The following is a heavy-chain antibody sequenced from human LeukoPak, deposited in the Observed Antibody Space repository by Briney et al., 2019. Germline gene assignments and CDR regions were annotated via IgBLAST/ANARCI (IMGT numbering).Heavy chain of an antibody. CDR1: DDSIRSSAYY. V-gene: IGHV4-39*01. Sequence: PSETLSLTCAVSDDSIRSSAYYWGWIRQPPGKGLEWIGSIYYSGSTYYNPSLKSRVTISIDTSKNQFSLKLSSVTAADTAVYYCASEPYGSGSFLGAFDIWGQGTMVTVYS. J-gene: IGHJ3*02. D-gene: IGHD3-10*01. CDR3: ASEPYGSGSFLGAFDI. CDR2: IYYSGST.